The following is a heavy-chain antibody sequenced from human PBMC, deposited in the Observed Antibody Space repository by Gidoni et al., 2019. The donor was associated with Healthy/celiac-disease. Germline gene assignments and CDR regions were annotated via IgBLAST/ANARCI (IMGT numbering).Heavy chain of an antibody. Sequence: LKSRVTMSVDTSKNQFSLKLSSVTAADTAVYYCARGPSWFDPWGQGTLVTVSS. CDR3: ARGPSWFDP. J-gene: IGHJ5*02. V-gene: IGHV4-30-2*04.